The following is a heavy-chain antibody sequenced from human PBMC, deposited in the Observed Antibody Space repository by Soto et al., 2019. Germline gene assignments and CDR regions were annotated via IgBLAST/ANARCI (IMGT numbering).Heavy chain of an antibody. Sequence: GVSLRFSCAASGFTVSSNYMSWVRQAPGKGLEWVSVIYSGGSTYYADSVKGRFTISRDNSKNTLYLQMNSLRAEDTAVYYCARELGGNDNWFDPWGQGTLVTVSS. CDR1: GFTVSSNY. CDR2: IYSGGST. V-gene: IGHV3-66*01. J-gene: IGHJ5*02. D-gene: IGHD3-3*01. CDR3: ARELGGNDNWFDP.